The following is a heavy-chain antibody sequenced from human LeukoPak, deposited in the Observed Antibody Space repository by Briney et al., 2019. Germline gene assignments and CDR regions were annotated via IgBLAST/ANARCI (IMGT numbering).Heavy chain of an antibody. CDR3: ARGPPGGKLGAG. CDR1: GYTFTGYY. D-gene: IGHD4-23*01. CDR2: MNPNSGNT. Sequence: GASVKVSCKASGYTFTGYYMHWVRQAPGQGLEWMGWMNPNSGNTGYAQKFQGRVTMTRNTSISTAYMELSSLRSEDTAVYYCARGPPGGKLGAGWGQGTLVTVSS. V-gene: IGHV1-8*02. J-gene: IGHJ4*02.